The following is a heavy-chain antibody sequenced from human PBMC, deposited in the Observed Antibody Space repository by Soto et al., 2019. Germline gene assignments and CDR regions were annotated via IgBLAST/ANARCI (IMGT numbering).Heavy chain of an antibody. D-gene: IGHD3-10*01. CDR1: GGSISSYY. Sequence: SETLSLTCTVSGGSISSYYWSWIRQPPGKGLEYIGYVYYSGSSNYNPSLKSRVTISLDTSKNQFSLKLSSVTAADTAVYYCARLRGYNYGTGFDYWGQGTLVTVSS. J-gene: IGHJ4*02. CDR3: ARLRGYNYGTGFDY. CDR2: VYYSGSS. V-gene: IGHV4-59*08.